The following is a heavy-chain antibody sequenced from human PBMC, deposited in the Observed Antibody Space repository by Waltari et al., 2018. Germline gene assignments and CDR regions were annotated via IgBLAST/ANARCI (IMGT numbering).Heavy chain of an antibody. Sequence: QVQLVQSGAEVKKPGSSVKVPCKASGGTFSSYAFSWVRQAPGQGVEWMGGIIPSGGRANYAEKFQSRVTITANESTSTAYMELSSLRSEDTAVYYCARGGWSLEPLVAWGQGTLVTVSS. CDR1: GGTFSSYA. CDR2: IIPSGGRA. D-gene: IGHD2-21*02. J-gene: IGHJ5*02. V-gene: IGHV1-69*12. CDR3: ARGGWSLEPLVA.